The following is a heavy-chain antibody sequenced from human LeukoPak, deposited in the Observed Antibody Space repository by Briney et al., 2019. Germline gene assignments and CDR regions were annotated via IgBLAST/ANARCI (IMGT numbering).Heavy chain of an antibody. CDR3: ARERGYCSGGSCYSGFDY. Sequence: PGGXLRLSCAASGFTFSSCSMSWVRQAPGKGLEWVSSISSSSSSYIYYADSVKGRFTISRDNAKNSLYLQMNSLRAEDTAVYYCARERGYCSGGSCYSGFDYWGQGTLVTVSS. CDR2: ISSSSSSYI. CDR1: GFTFSSCS. J-gene: IGHJ4*02. V-gene: IGHV3-21*01. D-gene: IGHD2-15*01.